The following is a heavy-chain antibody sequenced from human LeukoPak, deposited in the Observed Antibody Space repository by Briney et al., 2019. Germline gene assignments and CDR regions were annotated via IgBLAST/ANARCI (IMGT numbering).Heavy chain of an antibody. J-gene: IGHJ4*02. CDR2: VQDDERSA. D-gene: IGHD6-19*01. CDR1: GFRFSGYW. Sequence: GGSLRLSCEGSGFRFSGYWMHWVRQAPGKGLVWVSRVQDDERSASYGDSVKGRFTISKDNAKNILYLQMDGLRVEDTAVYYCARYSSGCPTLWGQGTLVTVSS. V-gene: IGHV3-74*01. CDR3: ARYSSGCPTL.